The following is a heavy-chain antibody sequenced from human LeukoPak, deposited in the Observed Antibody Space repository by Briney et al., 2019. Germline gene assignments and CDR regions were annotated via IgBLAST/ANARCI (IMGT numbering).Heavy chain of an antibody. CDR2: ISYDGGNK. J-gene: IGHJ4*02. CDR1: GFTFSSYG. Sequence: GGSLRLSCAASGFTFSSYGMHWVRQAPGKGLEWVAVISYDGGNKYYADSVKGRFTISRDNSKNTLYLQMNSLRAEDTAVYYCARDSEAPRYCSSTSCYTGVYWGQGTLVTVSS. V-gene: IGHV3-30*03. D-gene: IGHD2-2*02. CDR3: ARDSEAPRYCSSTSCYTGVY.